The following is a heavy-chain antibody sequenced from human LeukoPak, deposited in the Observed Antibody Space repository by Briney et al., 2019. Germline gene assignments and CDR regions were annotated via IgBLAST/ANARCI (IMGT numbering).Heavy chain of an antibody. CDR2: IFYSGST. Sequence: SETLSLTCTVSGGSISTSNYYWGWIRQPPGKGLEWIGNIFYSGSTYYSPSLKSRVTISLDTSRNQFSLKLSSVTAADTAVYYCARHWGSDPDYYYYYYMDVWGKGTTVTISS. CDR3: ARHWGSDPDYYYYYYMDV. V-gene: IGHV4-39*01. D-gene: IGHD3-16*01. J-gene: IGHJ6*03. CDR1: GGSISTSNYY.